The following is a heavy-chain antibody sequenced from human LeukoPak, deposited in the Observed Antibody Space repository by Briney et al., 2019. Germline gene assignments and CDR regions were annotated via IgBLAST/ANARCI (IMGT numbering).Heavy chain of an antibody. J-gene: IGHJ4*02. CDR1: GGSISSYY. Sequence: SSETLSLTCTVSGGSISSYYWSWIRQPPGKGLEWIGYIYYSGSTNYNPSLKSRVTISVDTSKNQFSLKLSSVTAADTAVYYCARDRAGAAAGTDYWGQGTLVIVSS. V-gene: IGHV4-59*12. CDR2: IYYSGST. D-gene: IGHD6-13*01. CDR3: ARDRAGAAAGTDY.